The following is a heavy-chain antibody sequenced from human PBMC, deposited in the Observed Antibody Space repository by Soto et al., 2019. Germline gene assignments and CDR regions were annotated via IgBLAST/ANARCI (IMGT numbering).Heavy chain of an antibody. CDR2: ASYTGAS. CDR1: GASVSSASYL. Sequence: QLQLQESGPGLVKPSETLSLTCSVSGASVSSASYLWGWIRQPPGKGLEWIGSASYTGASYLTPSLTSRVTISVDTSKNQVFLNLRSLTAADTAVYYCASRVQDGGRFYYVYYCGQGILVTVSS. D-gene: IGHD3-10*02. J-gene: IGHJ4*02. CDR3: ASRVQDGGRFYYVYY. V-gene: IGHV4-39*01.